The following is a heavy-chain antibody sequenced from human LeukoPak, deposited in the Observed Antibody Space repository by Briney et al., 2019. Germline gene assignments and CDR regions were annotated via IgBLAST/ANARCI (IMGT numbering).Heavy chain of an antibody. D-gene: IGHD1-7*01. V-gene: IGHV3-30-3*01. J-gene: IGHJ4*02. CDR3: ARDGTMFLDY. CDR2: ISYDGSNK. CDR1: GFTFSSYA. Sequence: GGSLRLSCAASGFTFSSYAMHWVRQAPGKGLEWVAVISYDGSNKYYADSVKGRFTISRDNPKNTLYLQMNSLRAEDTAVYYCARDGTMFLDYWGQGTLVTVSS.